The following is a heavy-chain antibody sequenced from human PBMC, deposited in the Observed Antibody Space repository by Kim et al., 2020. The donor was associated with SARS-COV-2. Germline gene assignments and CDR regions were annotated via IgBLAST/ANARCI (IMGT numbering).Heavy chain of an antibody. D-gene: IGHD3-3*01. CDR1: GYTFTSYA. Sequence: ASVKVSCKASGYTFTSYAMNWVRQAPGQGLEWMGWINTNTGNPTYAQGFTGRFVFSLDTSVSTAYLQISSLKAEDTAVYYCARGPNPLPAYYDFWSGYSVGLGGYFDFWGRGTLVTVSS. CDR2: INTNTGNP. V-gene: IGHV7-4-1*02. J-gene: IGHJ2*01. CDR3: ARGPNPLPAYYDFWSGYSVGLGGYFDF.